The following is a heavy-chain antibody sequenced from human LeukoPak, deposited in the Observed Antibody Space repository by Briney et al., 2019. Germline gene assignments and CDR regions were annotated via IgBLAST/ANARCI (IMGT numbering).Heavy chain of an antibody. D-gene: IGHD1-1*01. Sequence: PGGSLRLSCAATEFTFSNFAMHWVRQAPGKGLEWVAVVSYDGSYKYYADSVKGRFTISRDNSKNTLYLQMNSLRAEDTAVYYCARAPRYGAAYYFDYWGQGTLVTVSS. CDR1: EFTFSNFA. CDR3: ARAPRYGAAYYFDY. V-gene: IGHV3-30*04. J-gene: IGHJ4*02. CDR2: VSYDGSYK.